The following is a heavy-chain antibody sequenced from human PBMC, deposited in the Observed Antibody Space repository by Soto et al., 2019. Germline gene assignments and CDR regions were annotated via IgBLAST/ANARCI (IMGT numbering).Heavy chain of an antibody. CDR3: ARMGAGYCVRISCYPSPTMGDGMAV. J-gene: IGHJ6*02. CDR2: ISSSSSHI. D-gene: IGHD2-2*01. CDR1: EFTFSTYD. Sequence: EVQLVESGGGLVKPGGSLRLSCAASEFTFSTYDMSWVRQVPGKGLEWVSSISSSSSHIYYADSAKGRFTIFRDNVKKSLYLQMNSLRSKDTSVYYCARMGAGYCVRISCYPSPTMGDGMAVWGQGTAVTVSS. V-gene: IGHV3-21*01.